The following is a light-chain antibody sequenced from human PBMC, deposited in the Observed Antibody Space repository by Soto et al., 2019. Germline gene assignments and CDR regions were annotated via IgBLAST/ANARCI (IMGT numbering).Light chain of an antibody. CDR2: AAS. V-gene: IGKV1-27*01. CDR1: QGISNY. J-gene: IGKJ3*01. Sequence: DIQMTQSPSSLSASVGDRVTITCRASQGISNYLAWYQQKPGKVPKLLIYAASTLQSGVPSRFSGSGSGTDFTLTISRLQSEDFATYYCQKHNSSGFIFGSGTKVDIK. CDR3: QKHNSSGFI.